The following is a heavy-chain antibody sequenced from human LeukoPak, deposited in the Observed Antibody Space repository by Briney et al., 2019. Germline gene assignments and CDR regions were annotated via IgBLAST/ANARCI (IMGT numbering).Heavy chain of an antibody. J-gene: IGHJ4*02. V-gene: IGHV1-2*02. Sequence: ASVKVSCKASGYTFTGYYMHWVRQAPGQGLEWMGWINPNSGGTNYAQNFQGRVTMTRDTSISTAYMKLSRLISDDTAVYYCARGSAEKDYDSSGFDYWGQGNLVTVSS. CDR2: INPNSGGT. CDR1: GYTFTGYY. CDR3: ARGSAEKDYDSSGFDY. D-gene: IGHD3-22*01.